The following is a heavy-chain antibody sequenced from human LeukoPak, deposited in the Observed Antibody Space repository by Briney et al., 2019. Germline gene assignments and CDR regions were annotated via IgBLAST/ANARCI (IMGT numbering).Heavy chain of an antibody. J-gene: IGHJ4*02. V-gene: IGHV3-48*01. CDR3: ARGFYDFWSGYPVDY. CDR2: ISSSSSTI. CDR1: GFTFSSYS. D-gene: IGHD3-3*01. Sequence: GGSLRLSCAASGFTFSSYSMNWVRQAPGKGLEWVSYISSSSSTIYCADSVKGRFTISRDNAKNSLYLQMNSLRAEDTAVYYCARGFYDFWSGYPVDYWGQGTLVTVSS.